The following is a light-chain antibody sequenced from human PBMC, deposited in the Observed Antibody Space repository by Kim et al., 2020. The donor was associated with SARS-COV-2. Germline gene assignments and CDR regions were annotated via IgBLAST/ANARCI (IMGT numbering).Light chain of an antibody. J-gene: IGLJ2*01. CDR1: SLRSYY. CDR2: GKN. Sequence: VALGQTVRITCQGDSLRSYYATWYQQMPGQAPILVIYGKNNRPSGIPDRFSGSSSGNTASLTITGTQAGDEADYYCNSRDSNDNVVFGGGTKLTVL. CDR3: NSRDSNDNVV. V-gene: IGLV3-19*01.